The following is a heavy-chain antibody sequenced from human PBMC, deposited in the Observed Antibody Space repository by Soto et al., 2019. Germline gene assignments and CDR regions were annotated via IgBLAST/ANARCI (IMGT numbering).Heavy chain of an antibody. D-gene: IGHD3-3*01. CDR2: IKQDGSEK. J-gene: IGHJ3*02. Sequence: GGSLRLSCAASGFTFSSYWMSWVRQAPGKGLEWVANIKQDGSEKYYVDSVKGRFTISRDNAKNSLYLQMNSLRAEDTAVYYCARHYDFWSGYSYFEIWGQGTMVTVSS. CDR1: GFTFSSYW. V-gene: IGHV3-7*01. CDR3: ARHYDFWSGYSYFEI.